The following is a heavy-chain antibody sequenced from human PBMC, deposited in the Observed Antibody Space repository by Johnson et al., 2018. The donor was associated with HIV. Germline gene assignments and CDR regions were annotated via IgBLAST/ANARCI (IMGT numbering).Heavy chain of an antibody. CDR1: GFTFSDYY. D-gene: IGHD3-22*01. CDR3: ARAMYYFDTSGYLIRPRAFDI. J-gene: IGHJ3*02. V-gene: IGHV3-11*01. Sequence: VQLVESGGGLVQPGGSLRLSCAASGFTFSDYYMSWIRQAPGKGLEWFSYISSSGSTIYYAARVKGRFTISRDDSKNTLYLQMNSLKTEDTALYYCARAMYYFDTSGYLIRPRAFDIWGQGTVVTVSS. CDR2: ISSSGSTI.